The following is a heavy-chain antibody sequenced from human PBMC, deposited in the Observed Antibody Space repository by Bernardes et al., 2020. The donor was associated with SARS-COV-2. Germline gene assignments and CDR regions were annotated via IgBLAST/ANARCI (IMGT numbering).Heavy chain of an antibody. Sequence: SEPLPLTCTVSGGSVTSGSYYWSWIRQPPGKGLEWIGYIYYSGSTNYNPSLQSRVTISVDTSKNQFSLKPSSVTAADTAVYYCARYIAAAACDGMDVWGQGTTVTVSS. CDR2: IYYSGST. CDR3: ARYIAAAACDGMDV. J-gene: IGHJ6*02. D-gene: IGHD6-13*01. V-gene: IGHV4-61*01. CDR1: GGSVTSGSYY.